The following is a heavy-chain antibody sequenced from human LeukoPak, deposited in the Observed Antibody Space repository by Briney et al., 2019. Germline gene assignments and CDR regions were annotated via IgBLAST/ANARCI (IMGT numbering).Heavy chain of an antibody. CDR1: GSIFSNYA. Sequence: GGSLRLSCAASGSIFSNYAMSWVRQAPGKGLEWVSAISGGGGSTYYADSVKGRFTISRDNSKNTLYLQMNSLRAEDTAVYYCASQTEYAGGWVDYWGQGTLVTVSS. D-gene: IGHD6-19*01. CDR2: ISGGGGST. J-gene: IGHJ4*02. CDR3: ASQTEYAGGWVDY. V-gene: IGHV3-23*01.